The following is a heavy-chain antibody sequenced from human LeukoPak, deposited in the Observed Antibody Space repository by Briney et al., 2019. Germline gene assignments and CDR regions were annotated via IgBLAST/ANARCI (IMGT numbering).Heavy chain of an antibody. CDR1: GGSFSGYY. CDR3: ARGGYGSGSYPLNNWFDP. D-gene: IGHD3-10*01. Sequence: PSETLSLTCAVYGGSFSGYYWSWIRQPPGKGLEWMGEINHSGSTNYNPSLKSRVTISVDTSKNQFSLKLSSVTAADTAVYYCARGGYGSGSYPLNNWFDPWGQGTLVTVSS. CDR2: INHSGST. V-gene: IGHV4-34*01. J-gene: IGHJ5*02.